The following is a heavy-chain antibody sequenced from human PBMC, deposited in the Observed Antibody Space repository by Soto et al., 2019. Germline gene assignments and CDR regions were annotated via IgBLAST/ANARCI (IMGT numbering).Heavy chain of an antibody. CDR2: INAGNGNT. Sequence: ASVKVSCKASGYTFTSYAIHWVRQAPGQRLEWMGWINAGNGNTKYSQKFQGRVTITRDTSASTAYMDLSSLRSEDTVVYYCASDMYRAARVWFGELGVWVQGTMVTVSS. V-gene: IGHV1-3*01. CDR3: ASDMYRAARVWFGELGV. CDR1: GYTFTSYA. J-gene: IGHJ3*01. D-gene: IGHD3-10*01.